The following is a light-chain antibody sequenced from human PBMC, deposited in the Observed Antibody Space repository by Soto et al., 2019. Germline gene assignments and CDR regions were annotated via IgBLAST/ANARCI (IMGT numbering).Light chain of an antibody. J-gene: IGKJ2*01. CDR3: QQYGSAPYT. Sequence: MVLTQSPGTLSLSPGEGASVSCRASQSLNSGYLAWYQQKPGQAPRLLIYGASSRATGIPDRFSGSRSGTNFTLAISRLEPEDFAVYFCQQYGSAPYTFVQGTKVDIK. CDR2: GAS. CDR1: QSLNSGY. V-gene: IGKV3-20*01.